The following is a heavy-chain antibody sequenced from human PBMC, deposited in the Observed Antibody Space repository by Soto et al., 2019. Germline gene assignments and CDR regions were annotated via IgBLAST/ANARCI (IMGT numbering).Heavy chain of an antibody. CDR1: GFTFDDYA. CDR3: AKAESSGWYYSLDY. D-gene: IGHD6-19*01. Sequence: EVQLVESGEGLVQPGKSLRLSCAASGFTFDDYAMHWVRQVPGKGLEWVSGLSWNSGTIDYADSVKGRFTISRDNAKNSLHLQMNSLKPEDTAFYYCAKAESSGWYYSLDYWGQGTLVTVSS. CDR2: LSWNSGTI. J-gene: IGHJ4*02. V-gene: IGHV3-9*01.